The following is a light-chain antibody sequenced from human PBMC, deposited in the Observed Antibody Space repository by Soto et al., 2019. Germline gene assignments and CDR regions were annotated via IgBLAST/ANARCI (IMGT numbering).Light chain of an antibody. V-gene: IGLV2-14*01. J-gene: IGLJ1*01. Sequence: QSVLAQPASVSGSPGQSITISCTGASSDVGGYAFVSWYQHPPGTPPKLIIYEVTHRPSGVSHRFSGSKSASTASLTISGLQVEDEADYFCGSYASTTTREVFGTGTKVTVL. CDR3: GSYASTTTREV. CDR1: SSDVGGYAF. CDR2: EVT.